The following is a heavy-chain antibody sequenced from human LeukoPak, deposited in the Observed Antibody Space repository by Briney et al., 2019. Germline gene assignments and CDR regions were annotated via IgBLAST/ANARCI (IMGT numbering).Heavy chain of an antibody. Sequence: SEILSLTCTVSGGSISSYYWSWIRQPAGKGLEWIGRIYSSGSTNYNPSLKSRVTMSVDTSNNQFSLKLSSVTAADTAVYYCARIIKTKDTTMTTAYWYFDLWGRGTLVTVSS. V-gene: IGHV4-4*07. CDR1: GGSISSYY. D-gene: IGHD4-17*01. CDR3: ARIIKTKDTTMTTAYWYFDL. CDR2: IYSSGST. J-gene: IGHJ2*01.